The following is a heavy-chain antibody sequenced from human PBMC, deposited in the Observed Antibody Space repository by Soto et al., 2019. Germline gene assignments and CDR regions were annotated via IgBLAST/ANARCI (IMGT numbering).Heavy chain of an antibody. D-gene: IGHD3-3*01. V-gene: IGHV4-39*01. Sequence: SETLSLTCTVSGGSISSSSYYWGWIRQPPGKGLEWIGSIYYSGSTYYNPSLKSRVTISVDTSKNQFSLKLSSVTAADTAVYYCARLYYDFWSGYYTGPRVGVSTPEYYYYYMDVWGKGNTVTVS. J-gene: IGHJ6*03. CDR3: ARLYYDFWSGYYTGPRVGVSTPEYYYYYMDV. CDR2: IYYSGST. CDR1: GGSISSSSYY.